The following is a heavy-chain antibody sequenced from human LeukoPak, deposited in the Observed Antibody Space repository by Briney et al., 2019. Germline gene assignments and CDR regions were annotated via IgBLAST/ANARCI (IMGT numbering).Heavy chain of an antibody. D-gene: IGHD3-10*01. CDR3: ASSPYYYGSGSKSFDY. J-gene: IGHJ4*02. CDR1: GFTFSSYE. CDR2: ISSSGSTI. Sequence: GGSLRLSCAASGFTFSSYEMNWVRQAPGKGLEWVSYISSSGSTIYYADSVKGRFTISRDNAKNSLYLQMNSLRAEDTALYYCASSPYYYGSGSKSFDYWGQGTLVTVSS. V-gene: IGHV3-48*03.